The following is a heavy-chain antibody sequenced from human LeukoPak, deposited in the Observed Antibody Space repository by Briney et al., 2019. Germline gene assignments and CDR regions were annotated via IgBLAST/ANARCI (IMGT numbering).Heavy chain of an antibody. V-gene: IGHV3-74*01. Sequence: PGGSLRLSCAASGFTFSNYWMHWGRQAPGKGLVWVSRINSDGRSTSYADSVKGGFTISRDNATNTLYLQMTSLRAEDTAVYYCARVVAVAGIYWYFDLWGRGTLVTVSS. D-gene: IGHD6-19*01. CDR3: ARVVAVAGIYWYFDL. CDR1: GFTFSNYW. J-gene: IGHJ2*01. CDR2: INSDGRST.